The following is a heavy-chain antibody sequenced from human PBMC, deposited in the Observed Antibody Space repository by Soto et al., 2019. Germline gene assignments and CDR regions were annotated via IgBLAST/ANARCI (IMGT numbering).Heavy chain of an antibody. CDR1: GFTFSDYY. V-gene: IGHV3-11*05. Sequence: QVQLVESGGGLVKPGGSLRLSCAASGFTFSDYYMTWIRQAPGKGLEWVSYISSRSTYTNYADSVRGRFTIPRDNAKNSLYLQMNSLRAEDTAVYYCARGNYGWYLGDFDYWGQGTLVTVSS. J-gene: IGHJ4*02. CDR3: ARGNYGWYLGDFDY. D-gene: IGHD6-19*01. CDR2: ISSRSTYT.